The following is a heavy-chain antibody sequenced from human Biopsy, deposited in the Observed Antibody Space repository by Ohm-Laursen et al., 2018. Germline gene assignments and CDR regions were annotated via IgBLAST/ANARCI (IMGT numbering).Heavy chain of an antibody. CDR2: INSMFGTT. CDR3: AKRGVERGRPLAY. Sequence: ASVKVSCKASGGTFSSFGISWVRQAPGQGLEWMGEINSMFGTTSYAQTFQGRVTITADESTSTAYMEVGSLRSEDTAMYYCAKRGVERGRPLAYWGQGTLVTVSS. V-gene: IGHV1-69*13. D-gene: IGHD1-1*01. J-gene: IGHJ4*02. CDR1: GGTFSSFG.